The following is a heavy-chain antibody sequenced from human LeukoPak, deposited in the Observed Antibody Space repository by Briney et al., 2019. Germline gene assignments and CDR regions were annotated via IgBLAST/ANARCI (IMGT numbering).Heavy chain of an antibody. D-gene: IGHD4-17*01. CDR1: GFTFSSYV. CDR2: ISGSGGST. Sequence: HPGGSLRLSCAVSGFTFSSYVMSWVRQAPGKGLEWVSAISGSGGSTYYADSVKGRFTISRDNSKNTLYLQMNSLRDEDTAVYYCARDRTASDYWGQGTLVTVSS. J-gene: IGHJ4*02. V-gene: IGHV3-23*01. CDR3: ARDRTASDY.